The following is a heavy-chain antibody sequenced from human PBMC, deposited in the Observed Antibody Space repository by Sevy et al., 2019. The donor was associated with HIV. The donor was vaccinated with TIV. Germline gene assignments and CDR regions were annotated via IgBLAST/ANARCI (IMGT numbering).Heavy chain of an antibody. CDR2: ISYSGAST. J-gene: IGHJ4*02. D-gene: IGHD1-26*01. Sequence: GGSLRLSCAASGFTFNNYAMSWVRQAPGKWLEWVSVISYSGASTYYADSVKGQFTISRDNSKNMLYLQMNSLRAEDTAVYYCAKDRVSGSYYAGDLDYWGQGTLVTVSS. CDR1: GFTFNNYA. CDR3: AKDRVSGSYYAGDLDY. V-gene: IGHV3-23*01.